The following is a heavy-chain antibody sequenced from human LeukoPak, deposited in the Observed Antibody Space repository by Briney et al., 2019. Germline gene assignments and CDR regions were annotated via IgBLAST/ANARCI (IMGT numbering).Heavy chain of an antibody. CDR1: GDSVSSNSAA. V-gene: IGHV6-1*01. CDR2: TYYRSKWYN. D-gene: IGHD6-19*01. Sequence: SQTLSLTCAISGDSVSSNSAAWNWIRQSPSRGLEWLGRTYYRSKWYNEYAVSVKSRITINPDTSKNHFSLQLNSVTPEDTAVYYCARDTLTVAGTLTYFDYWGQGTLVTVSS. J-gene: IGHJ4*02. CDR3: ARDTLTVAGTLTYFDY.